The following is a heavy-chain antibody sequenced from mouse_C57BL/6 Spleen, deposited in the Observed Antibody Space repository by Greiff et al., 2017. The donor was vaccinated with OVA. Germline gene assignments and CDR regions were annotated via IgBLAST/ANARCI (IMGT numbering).Heavy chain of an antibody. CDR3: ARESSTLYAMGY. V-gene: IGHV1-80*01. Sequence: VQLQQSGAELVKPGASVKISCKASGYAFSSYWMNWVKQRPGKGLEWIGQIYPGDGDTNDNGKFKGKATLTADKSSSTAYMQLSSLTSEDSAVYFCARESSTLYAMGYWGQGTSATVSS. CDR2: IYPGDGDT. J-gene: IGHJ4*01. CDR1: GYAFSSYW. D-gene: IGHD1-1*01.